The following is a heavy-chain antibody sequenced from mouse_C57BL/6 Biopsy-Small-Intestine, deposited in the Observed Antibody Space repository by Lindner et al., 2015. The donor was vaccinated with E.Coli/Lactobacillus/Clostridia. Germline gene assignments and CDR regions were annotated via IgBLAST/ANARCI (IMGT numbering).Heavy chain of an antibody. V-gene: IGHV1S126*01. CDR2: IIPLFGRA. CDR1: GGTFSSYG. D-gene: IGHD3-3*01. Sequence: SVKVSCKASGGTFSSYGIFWVRQAPGQGLEWVGGIIPLFGRANYAQKFQDRVTFSADESTRTAWMELTSLRSEDTAVYYCAKDLRSGRAVREGYLGYWGQGTRVTVSS. J-gene: IGHJ4*01. CDR3: AKDLRSGRAVREGYLGY.